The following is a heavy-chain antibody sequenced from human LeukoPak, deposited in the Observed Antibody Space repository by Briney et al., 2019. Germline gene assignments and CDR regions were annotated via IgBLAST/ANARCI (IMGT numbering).Heavy chain of an antibody. Sequence: RTGGSLRLSCAASGFTFDDYGMSWVRQAPGKGLEWVSGINWNGGSTGYADSVKGRFTISRDNAKNSLYLQMNSLRAEDTAVYHCGRYLRSTSGSIWGQGALVTVSS. V-gene: IGHV3-20*01. CDR2: INWNGGST. D-gene: IGHD1-1*01. J-gene: IGHJ4*02. CDR1: GFTFDDYG. CDR3: GRYLRSTSGSI.